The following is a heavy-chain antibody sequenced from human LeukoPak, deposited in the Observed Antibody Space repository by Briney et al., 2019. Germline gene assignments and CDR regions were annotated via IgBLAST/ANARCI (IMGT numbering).Heavy chain of an antibody. CDR1: GFTVSSNY. J-gene: IGHJ1*01. CDR3: AGHYDSSGYTY. Sequence: PGGSLRLSCAASGFTVSSNYMSWVRQAPGKGLEWVSVIYCGGSTYYADSVKGRFTISRDNSKNTLYLQMNSLRAEDTAVYYCAGHYDSSGYTYWGQGTLVTVSS. D-gene: IGHD3-22*01. CDR2: IYCGGST. V-gene: IGHV3-66*04.